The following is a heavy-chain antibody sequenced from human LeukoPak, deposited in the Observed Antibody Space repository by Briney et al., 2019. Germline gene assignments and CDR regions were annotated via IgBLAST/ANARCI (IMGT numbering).Heavy chain of an antibody. Sequence: GGSLRLSCAASGFTFSSYEMNWVRQAPGKGLEWVSYISSGSTVYDADSVKGRFTISGDNAKNSLYLQMNSLRAEDTAVYYCARESIAVAGAPFDYWGQGTLVTVSS. J-gene: IGHJ4*02. CDR3: ARESIAVAGAPFDY. V-gene: IGHV3-48*03. CDR2: ISSGSTV. CDR1: GFTFSSYE. D-gene: IGHD6-19*01.